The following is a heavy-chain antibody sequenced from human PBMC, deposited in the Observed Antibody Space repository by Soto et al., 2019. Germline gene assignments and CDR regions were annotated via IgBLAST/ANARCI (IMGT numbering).Heavy chain of an antibody. V-gene: IGHV4-31*03. CDR1: GGSISSGGYY. CDR3: ARAKTYYSDSSGYYLLDQ. Sequence: SETLSLTCTVSGGSISSGGYYWSWIRQHPGKGLEWIGYIYYSGSTYYNPSLKSRVTISVDTSKNQFSLKLSSVTAADTAVYYCARAKTYYSDSSGYYLLDQWAQGTLVTVSS. J-gene: IGHJ4*02. CDR2: IYYSGST. D-gene: IGHD3-22*01.